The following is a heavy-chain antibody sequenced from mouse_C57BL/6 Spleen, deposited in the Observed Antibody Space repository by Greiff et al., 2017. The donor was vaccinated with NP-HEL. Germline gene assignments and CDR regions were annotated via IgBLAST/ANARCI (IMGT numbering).Heavy chain of an antibody. CDR1: GFTFSSYA. CDR2: ISSGGDYI. V-gene: IGHV5-9-1*02. Sequence: EVMLVESGEGLVKPGGSLKLSCAASGFTFSSYAMSWVRQTPEKRLEWVAYISSGGDYIYYADTVKGRFTISRDNARNTLYLQMSSLKSEDTAMYYCTREDSNYRNYAMDYWGQVTSVTVSS. CDR3: TREDSNYRNYAMDY. D-gene: IGHD2-5*01. J-gene: IGHJ4*01.